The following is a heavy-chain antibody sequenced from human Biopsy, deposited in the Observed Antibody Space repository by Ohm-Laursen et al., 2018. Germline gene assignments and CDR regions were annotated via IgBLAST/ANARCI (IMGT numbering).Heavy chain of an antibody. V-gene: IGHV4-39*07. Sequence: SQTLSLTCTVSGGSISSSTTYYWAWLRQPPGKGLEWIGSIYNTETTFYNPSLKSRVLISGDASRNQYSLKLTSVTAADTAVYYCVRDRRDWYEPWGQGTLVTVSS. CDR3: VRDRRDWYEP. J-gene: IGHJ5*02. CDR1: GGSISSSTTYY. CDR2: IYNTETT.